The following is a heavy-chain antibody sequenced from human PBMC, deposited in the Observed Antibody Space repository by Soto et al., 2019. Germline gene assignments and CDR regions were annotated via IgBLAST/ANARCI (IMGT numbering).Heavy chain of an antibody. CDR3: ARFIGTAAAGSWFAP. CDR1: GGSISSYY. D-gene: IGHD6-13*01. CDR2: IYYSGST. J-gene: IGHJ5*02. V-gene: IGHV4-59*01. Sequence: SETLSLTCTVSGGSISSYYWGWIRQPPGKGLEWIGYIYYSGSTNYNPSLKSRVTISVDTSKNQFSLKLSSVTAADTAVYYCARFIGTAAAGSWFAPWGQGTLVTVSS.